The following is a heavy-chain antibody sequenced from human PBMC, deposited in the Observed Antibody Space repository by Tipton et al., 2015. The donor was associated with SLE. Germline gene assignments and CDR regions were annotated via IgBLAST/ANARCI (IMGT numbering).Heavy chain of an antibody. CDR3: ARSRDGYNADAFDV. Sequence: VTISVDRSKNQFSLKLSSVTAADTAVYYCARSRDGYNADAFDVWGQGTMVTVSS. J-gene: IGHJ3*01. V-gene: IGHV4-30-2*01. D-gene: IGHD5-24*01.